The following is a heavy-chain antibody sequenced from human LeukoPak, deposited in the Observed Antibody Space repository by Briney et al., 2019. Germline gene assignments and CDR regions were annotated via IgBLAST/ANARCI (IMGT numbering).Heavy chain of an antibody. CDR2: IYPGDSDT. V-gene: IGHV5-51*01. CDR3: ARTDIVVVVAATPAFDI. D-gene: IGHD2-15*01. J-gene: IGHJ3*02. Sequence: GESLKIPCKGSGYSFTSYWIGWVRQTPGKGLEWMGIIYPGDSDTRYSPSFQGQVTISADKSISTAYLQWSSLKASDTAMYYCARTDIVVVVAATPAFDIWGQGTMVTVSS. CDR1: GYSFTSYW.